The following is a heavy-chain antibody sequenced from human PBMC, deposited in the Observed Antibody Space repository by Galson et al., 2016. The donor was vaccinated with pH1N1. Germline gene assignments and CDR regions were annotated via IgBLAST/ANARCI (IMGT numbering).Heavy chain of an antibody. CDR2: IAPSNGGT. V-gene: IGHV1-46*01. J-gene: IGHJ4*02. Sequence: SVKVSCKASGYTFTKEYIHWVRQAPGQGLEWMGVIAPSNGGTTYSQKFQGLVTMTRDTSTNTVYMEMSCLKSEDTAVYPCIRDLGRLRDYWGQGTLVTVSS. CDR3: IRDLGRLRDY. CDR1: GYTFTKEY. D-gene: IGHD7-27*01.